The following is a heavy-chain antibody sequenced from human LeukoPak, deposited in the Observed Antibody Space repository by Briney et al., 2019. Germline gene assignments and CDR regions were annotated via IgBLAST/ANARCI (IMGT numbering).Heavy chain of an antibody. Sequence: GGSLRLSCVTSGFTFGTYVMSWVRKSPGKGLEWLSSIGTSVATTPYADSLKGRFTISRDSSHKTLYLQMSSLRRQDTAEYYFARIDRCDYWGQGTLVTVSS. V-gene: IGHV3-23*01. CDR3: ARIDRCDY. J-gene: IGHJ4*02. CDR2: IGTSVATT. CDR1: GFTFGTYV.